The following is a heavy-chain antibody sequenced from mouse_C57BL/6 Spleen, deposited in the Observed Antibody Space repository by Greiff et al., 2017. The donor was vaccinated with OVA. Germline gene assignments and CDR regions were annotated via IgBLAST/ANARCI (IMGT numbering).Heavy chain of an antibody. V-gene: IGHV1-52*01. CDR1: GYTFTSYW. CDR3: ARDLYGSSSYWYFDV. D-gene: IGHD1-1*01. J-gene: IGHJ1*03. CDR2: IDPSDSET. Sequence: QVQLQQPGAELVRPGSSVKLSCKASGYTFTSYWMHWVKQRPIQGLEWFGNIDPSDSETHYNQKFKDKATLTVDKSSSTAYMQLSSLTSEDSAVYYCARDLYGSSSYWYFDVWGTGTTVTVSS.